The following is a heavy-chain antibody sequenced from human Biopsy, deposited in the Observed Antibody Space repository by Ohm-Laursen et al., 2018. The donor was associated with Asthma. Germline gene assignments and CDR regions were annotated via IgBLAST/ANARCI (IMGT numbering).Heavy chain of an antibody. V-gene: IGHV1-69*05. CDR1: GGTFNNYA. D-gene: IGHD3-9*01. Sequence: VASVKVSCKASGGTFNNYAINWVRQAPGQGLEWMGGISPIFGSTAYAQKFQGRVTITRDTSASTAYMELRSLRSEDTATYYCARTYYDFLTGQVKDVFGVWGQGTMVTVSS. CDR3: ARTYYDFLTGQVKDVFGV. J-gene: IGHJ3*01. CDR2: ISPIFGST.